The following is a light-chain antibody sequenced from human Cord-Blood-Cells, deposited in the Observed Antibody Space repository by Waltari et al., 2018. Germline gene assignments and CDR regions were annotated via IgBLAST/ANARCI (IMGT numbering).Light chain of an antibody. V-gene: IGKV3-15*01. Sequence: EIVMTQSPATLSVSPGERATLSCRASQSVSSNLAWYQQKPGQAPRLLIYGASTRATGIPARFSGRGSGTEFTLTISSLQSEYFAVYYCQQYNNWPYTFGQGTKLEIK. CDR2: GAS. CDR3: QQYNNWPYT. CDR1: QSVSSN. J-gene: IGKJ2*01.